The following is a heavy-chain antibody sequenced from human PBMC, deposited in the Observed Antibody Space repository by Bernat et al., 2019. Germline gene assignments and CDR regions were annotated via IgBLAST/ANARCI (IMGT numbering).Heavy chain of an antibody. J-gene: IGHJ5*02. V-gene: IGHV2-5*02. CDR2: IYWDDDK. CDR1: GFSLSTSGVG. D-gene: IGHD1-1*01. CDR3: AHGLRYNGYNWFDP. Sequence: QITLKESGPTLVKPTQTLTLTCTFSGFSLSTSGVGVGWIRQPPGKALEWLALIYWDDDKRYSPSLKSRLTITKDTSKNQVVLTMTNMDPVDSATYYCAHGLRYNGYNWFDPWGQGTLVTVSS.